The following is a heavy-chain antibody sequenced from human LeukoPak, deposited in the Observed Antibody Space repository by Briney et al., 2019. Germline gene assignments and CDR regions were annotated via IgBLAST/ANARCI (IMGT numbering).Heavy chain of an antibody. D-gene: IGHD1-1*01. CDR3: AKDRGRLGGTLDY. CDR2: IRYDGSNK. Sequence: GGSLRLSCAASGFTFRSYGMHWVRQAPGKGLEWVAFIRYDGSNKYYADSVKGRFTISRDNSKNTLYLQMNSLRAEDTAVYYCAKDRGRLGGTLDYWGQGTLVTVSS. V-gene: IGHV3-30*02. J-gene: IGHJ4*02. CDR1: GFTFRSYG.